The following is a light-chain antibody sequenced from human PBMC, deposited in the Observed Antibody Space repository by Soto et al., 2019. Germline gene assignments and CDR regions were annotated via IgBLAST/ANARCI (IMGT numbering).Light chain of an antibody. CDR1: QSVSSSY. Sequence: EIVLTQSPGTLSLSPGERATLSCRASQSVSSSYLAWYQQKPGQAPRLLIYDASSRATGIPDRFSGSGSGTDFNLTISRREPEDVAVYYCQQYGSAPLTFGGGTKVEIK. V-gene: IGKV3-20*01. J-gene: IGKJ4*01. CDR2: DAS. CDR3: QQYGSAPLT.